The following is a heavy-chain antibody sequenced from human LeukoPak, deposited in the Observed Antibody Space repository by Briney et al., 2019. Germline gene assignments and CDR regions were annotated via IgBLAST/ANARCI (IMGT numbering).Heavy chain of an antibody. CDR1: GFTFNSYG. V-gene: IGHV3-23*01. Sequence: GRSLRLSCAASGFTFNSYGMHWVRQAPGKGLEWVSFISGSGGSTYYADSVKGRFTISRDNSKNTLYLQMNSLRAEDTAVYYCAKEGYCGSTTCYRLFDFWGQGSLVTVSS. CDR3: AKEGYCGSTTCYRLFDF. CDR2: ISGSGGST. D-gene: IGHD2-2*01. J-gene: IGHJ4*02.